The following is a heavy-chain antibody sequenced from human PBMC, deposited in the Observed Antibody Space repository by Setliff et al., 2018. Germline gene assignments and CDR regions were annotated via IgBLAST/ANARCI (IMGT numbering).Heavy chain of an antibody. Sequence: SETLSLTCTASGYSISSGYYWGWIRQPPGKGLEWIGCIYYSGSTYYNPSLKSRATISLDTSKNQFSLKLTSVTAADTAVYYRASGLNWLSSTEFDYWGQGTLVTVSS. V-gene: IGHV4-38-2*02. D-gene: IGHD1-20*01. CDR2: IYYSGST. CDR3: ASGLNWLSSTEFDY. J-gene: IGHJ4*02. CDR1: GYSISSGYY.